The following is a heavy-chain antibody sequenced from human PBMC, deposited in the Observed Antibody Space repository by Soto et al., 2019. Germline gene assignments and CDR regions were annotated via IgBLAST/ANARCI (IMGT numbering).Heavy chain of an antibody. CDR2: IWYDGSNK. V-gene: IGHV3-33*01. CDR1: GFTFSSYG. J-gene: IGHJ5*02. CDR3: ARGRGENWFDP. Sequence: QVQLVESGGGVVQPGRSPRLSCAASGFTFSSYGMHWVRQAPGKGLEWVAVIWYDGSNKYYADSVKGRFTISRDNSKNTLYLQMNSLRAEDTAVYYCARGRGENWFDPWGQGTLVTVSS.